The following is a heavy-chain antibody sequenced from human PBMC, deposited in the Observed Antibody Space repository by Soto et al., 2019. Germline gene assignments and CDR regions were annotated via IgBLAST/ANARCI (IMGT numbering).Heavy chain of an antibody. CDR2: ISYDGSNK. CDR1: GFTFSSYA. J-gene: IGHJ6*02. Sequence: QVQLVESGGGVVQPGRSLRLSCAASGFTFSSYAMHWVRQAPGKGLEWVAVISYDGSNKYYADSVKGRFTISKDNSKNTLYLQKNSLRAEDTAVYYCAREDEPYYCGMDVWGQGTTVTVSS. V-gene: IGHV3-30-3*01. CDR3: AREDEPYYCGMDV.